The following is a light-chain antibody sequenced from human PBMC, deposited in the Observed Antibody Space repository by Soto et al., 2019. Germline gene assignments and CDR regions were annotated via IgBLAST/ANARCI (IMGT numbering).Light chain of an antibody. J-gene: IGLJ3*02. V-gene: IGLV1-40*01. Sequence: QSVLTQPPSVSGAPGQRVTISCTGSSSNIGAGYDVHWYRQLPGAAPTLLISGNSDRPSGVPDRFSGSKSGPSAALAISGLQTDDEADYYCQSFDRSLTAWVFGGGTTVTVL. CDR2: GNS. CDR3: QSFDRSLTAWV. CDR1: SSNIGAGYD.